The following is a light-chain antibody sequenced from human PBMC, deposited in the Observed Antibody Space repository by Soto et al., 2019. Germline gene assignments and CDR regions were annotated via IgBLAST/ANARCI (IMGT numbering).Light chain of an antibody. V-gene: IGKV1-39*01. CDR3: QQSFSTLVT. CDR1: QSILTY. J-gene: IGKJ4*01. Sequence: DIQMTQSPSSLSASVGDRVTITCRASQSILTYLNWYQQKPGKAPKLLIYAASSLQSGVPSRFSGSGSGTDFTLTISSLQPEDFATYYCQQSFSTLVTFGGGTKVEIK. CDR2: AAS.